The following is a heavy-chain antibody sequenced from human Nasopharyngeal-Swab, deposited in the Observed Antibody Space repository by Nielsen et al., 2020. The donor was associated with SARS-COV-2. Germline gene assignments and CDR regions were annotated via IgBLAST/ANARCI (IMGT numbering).Heavy chain of an antibody. J-gene: IGHJ4*02. D-gene: IGHD6-13*01. CDR3: ARDHPPIETVGTNYFDY. Sequence: GESLKISCTASGFTVSSGYMNWVRQAPGKGLEWVSVTYSGGGTYYADSVKGRFTISRDNSKNTVYLQMRRLRVDDTAVYYCARDHPPIETVGTNYFDYWGQGTLVTVSS. CDR1: GFTVSSGY. V-gene: IGHV3-66*01. CDR2: TYSGGGT.